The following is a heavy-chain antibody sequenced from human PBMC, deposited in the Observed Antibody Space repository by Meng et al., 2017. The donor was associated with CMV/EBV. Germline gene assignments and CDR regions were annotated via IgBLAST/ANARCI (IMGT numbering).Heavy chain of an antibody. CDR3: ARGGGSYGFPHAHLDY. J-gene: IGHJ4*02. D-gene: IGHD5-18*01. CDR2: IYSGGST. Sequence: GEALKISCAASGVTVSSNYMSWVRQAPGKGLEWVSVIYSGGSTYYAHSVKGRFPISRDNSQTTLYLQMNSLRAEDTAVYYCARGGGSYGFPHAHLDYWGQGTLVTVSS. CDR1: GVTVSSNY. V-gene: IGHV3-53*01.